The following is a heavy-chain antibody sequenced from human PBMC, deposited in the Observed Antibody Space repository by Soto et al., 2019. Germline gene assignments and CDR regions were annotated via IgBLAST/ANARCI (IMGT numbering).Heavy chain of an antibody. CDR1: GGSISSSSYY. Sequence: QLQLQESGPGLVKPSETLSLTCTVSGGSISSSSYYWGWIRQPPGKGLEWIGSIYYSGSTYYNPSLKSRVPISVDTSKNQLSLKLSSVTAADTAVYYCARLGYCSGGSCYSDDYYYYYYMDVWGKGTTVTVSS. D-gene: IGHD2-15*01. CDR3: ARLGYCSGGSCYSDDYYYYYYMDV. CDR2: IYYSGST. V-gene: IGHV4-39*01. J-gene: IGHJ6*03.